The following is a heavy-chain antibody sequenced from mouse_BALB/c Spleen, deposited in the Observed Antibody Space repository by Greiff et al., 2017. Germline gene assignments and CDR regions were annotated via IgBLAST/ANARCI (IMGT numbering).Heavy chain of an antibody. CDR1: GFNIKDTY. D-gene: IGHD2-1*01. J-gene: IGHJ2*01. CDR3: ARSIYYGNFFDY. V-gene: IGHV14-3*02. Sequence: VQLKHSGAELVKPGASVKLSCTASGFNIKDTYMHWVKQRPEQGLEWIGRIDPANGNTKYDPKFQGKATITADTSSNTAYLQLSSLTSEDTAVYYCARSIYYGNFFDYWGQGTTLTVSS. CDR2: IDPANGNT.